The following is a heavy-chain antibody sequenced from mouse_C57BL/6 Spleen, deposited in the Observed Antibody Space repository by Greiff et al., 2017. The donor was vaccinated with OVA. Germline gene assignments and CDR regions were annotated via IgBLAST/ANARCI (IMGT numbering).Heavy chain of an antibody. CDR2: ISSGSSTI. CDR3: ARSSTLRFFDY. D-gene: IGHD1-1*01. J-gene: IGHJ2*01. CDR1: GFTFSDYG. Sequence: EVKLMESGGGLVKPGGSLKLSCAASGFTFSDYGMHWVRQAPEKGLEWVAYISSGSSTIYYADTVKGRFTISRDNAKNTLFLQMTSLRSEDTAMYYCARSSTLRFFDYWGQGTTLTVSS. V-gene: IGHV5-17*01.